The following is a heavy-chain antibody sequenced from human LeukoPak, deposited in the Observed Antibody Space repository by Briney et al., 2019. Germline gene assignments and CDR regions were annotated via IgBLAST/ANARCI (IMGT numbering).Heavy chain of an antibody. CDR1: GFTFSRYS. D-gene: IGHD4-17*01. CDR3: ARRDYGDLDY. Sequence: GSLRLSCAASGFTFSRYSINWVRQPPGKGLEWIGEINHSGSTNCNPSLKSRVTISVDTSKNQFSLKLSSVTAADTAVYYCARRDYGDLDYWGQGTLVTVSS. CDR2: INHSGST. J-gene: IGHJ4*02. V-gene: IGHV4-34*01.